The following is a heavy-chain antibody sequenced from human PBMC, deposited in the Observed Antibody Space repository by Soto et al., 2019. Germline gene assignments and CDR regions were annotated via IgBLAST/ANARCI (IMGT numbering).Heavy chain of an antibody. D-gene: IGHD3-16*02. J-gene: IGHJ6*02. Sequence: QVQLVQSGAEVKKPRFSVKVSCKASGGTFSSYAITWVRQAPGQGLVWRGGIIPSVVTANYAQQFQGKVPITEDESTSTAYMALRSLRSKDTDVYYCARDLIKGELSDYYYYGMYVWGQGTKVTFSS. V-gene: IGHV1-69*01. CDR3: ARDLIKGELSDYYYYGMYV. CDR1: GGTFSSYA. CDR2: IIPSVVTA.